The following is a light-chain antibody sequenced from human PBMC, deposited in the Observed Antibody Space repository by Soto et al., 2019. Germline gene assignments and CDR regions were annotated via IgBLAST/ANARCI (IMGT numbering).Light chain of an antibody. Sequence: ERVMTQSPATLSLSPGERATLSCRASQSVSSYLAWYQQKPGQAPRLLIYDASNRATGIPARFSGSGSGTDFTLTISSLEPEDFAVYYCQQRSNWPPRITFGQGTRLEIK. J-gene: IGKJ5*01. CDR2: DAS. V-gene: IGKV3-11*01. CDR3: QQRSNWPPRIT. CDR1: QSVSSY.